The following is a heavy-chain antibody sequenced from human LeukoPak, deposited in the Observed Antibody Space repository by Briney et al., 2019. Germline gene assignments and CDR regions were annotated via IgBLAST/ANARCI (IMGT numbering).Heavy chain of an antibody. V-gene: IGHV4-39*01. CDR2: IYYNGST. CDR1: GGSISSSSYY. D-gene: IGHD1-1*01. CDR3: ARQELDWNDGVDY. Sequence: PSETLSLTCTVSGGSISSSSYYWGWIRQPPGKGLEWIGSIYYNGSTYYNPSLKSRVTISVDTSKNQFSLKLSSVTAADTAVYYCARQELDWNDGVDYWGQGTLVTVSS. J-gene: IGHJ4*02.